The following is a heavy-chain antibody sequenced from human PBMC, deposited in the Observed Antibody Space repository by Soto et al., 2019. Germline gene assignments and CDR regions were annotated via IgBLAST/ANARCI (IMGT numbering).Heavy chain of an antibody. CDR1: GFTFSSHG. Sequence: GGSLRLSCVASGFTFSSHGMHWVRQAPGKGLEWVALIFYDGSKKFYTDNVRGRFTISRDDSKNTLYLQMKSLKAEETDLYYCAKDDPSGYYYIDFWGQGALVTVSS. CDR3: AKDDPSGYYYIDF. CDR2: IFYDGSKK. D-gene: IGHD3-22*01. J-gene: IGHJ4*02. V-gene: IGHV3-30*18.